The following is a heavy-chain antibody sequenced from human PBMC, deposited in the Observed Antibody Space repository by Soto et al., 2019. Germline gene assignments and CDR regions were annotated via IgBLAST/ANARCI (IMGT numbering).Heavy chain of an antibody. Sequence: QVQLVQSGAEVKKPGASVKVSCKASGYTFTSYGISWVRQAPGQGLEWMGWISAYNGNTNYAQKLQGRVTMTTDTSTSTADMELRSLRSDDTAVYYCARVGWYRFSEPPNWFDPWGQGTLVTVSS. CDR3: ARVGWYRFSEPPNWFDP. CDR2: ISAYNGNT. D-gene: IGHD2-15*01. J-gene: IGHJ5*02. CDR1: GYTFTSYG. V-gene: IGHV1-18*01.